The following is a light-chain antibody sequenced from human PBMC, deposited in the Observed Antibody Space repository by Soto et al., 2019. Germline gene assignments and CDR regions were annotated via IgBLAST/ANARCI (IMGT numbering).Light chain of an antibody. CDR2: EAS. V-gene: IGKV1-5*03. CDR3: QHYNSYSEA. CDR1: QTISSW. J-gene: IGKJ1*01. Sequence: DIQLTQSPSTLSGSVGDRVTITCRASQTISSWLAWYQQKPGKAPKLLIYEASTLKSGVPSRFSGSGSGTEFTLTISSLQPDDFATYYCQHYNSYSEAFGQGTKVEPK.